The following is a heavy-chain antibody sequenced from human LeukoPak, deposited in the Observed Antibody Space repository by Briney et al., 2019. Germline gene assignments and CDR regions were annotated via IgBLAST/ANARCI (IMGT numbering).Heavy chain of an antibody. Sequence: PSETLSLTCTVSGGSISSGGYYWSWIRQHPGKGLEWIGYIYYSGSTYYNPSLKSRVTISVDTSKNQFSLKLSSVTAADTAVYYCARHRQYYYDSSGINWFDPWGQGTLVTVSS. D-gene: IGHD3-22*01. V-gene: IGHV4-31*03. CDR1: GGSISSGGYY. CDR3: ARHRQYYYDSSGINWFDP. CDR2: IYYSGST. J-gene: IGHJ5*02.